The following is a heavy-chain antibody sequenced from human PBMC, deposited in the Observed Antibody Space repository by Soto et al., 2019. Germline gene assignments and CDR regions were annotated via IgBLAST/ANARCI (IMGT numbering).Heavy chain of an antibody. J-gene: IGHJ2*01. Sequence: QVQLQESGPGLVKPSQTLSLTCTVSGGSISSGGYYWSWIRQHPGQGLEWIGYIYYSGSTYYNPSLKGRVTKSLVTSKTQFSLRLSSVTAADTPVYYCASREDCSGGSCYSDNWYFDLWGRGTLVTVSS. CDR3: ASREDCSGGSCYSDNWYFDL. CDR1: GGSISSGGYY. CDR2: IYYSGST. V-gene: IGHV4-31*03. D-gene: IGHD2-15*01.